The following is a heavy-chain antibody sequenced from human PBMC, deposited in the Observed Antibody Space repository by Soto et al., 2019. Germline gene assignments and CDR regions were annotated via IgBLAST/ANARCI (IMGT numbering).Heavy chain of an antibody. V-gene: IGHV1-58*01. CDR1: GFTFTSSA. J-gene: IGHJ5*02. CDR2: IVVGSGNT. Sequence: SLKVSCKASGFTFTSSAVQWVRQARGQRLEWIGWIVVGSGNTNYAQKFQERVTITRDMSTSTAYMELSSLRSEDTAVYYCAAKPIVMVLPNWFDPWGQGTLVTVSS. D-gene: IGHD2-8*01. CDR3: AAKPIVMVLPNWFDP.